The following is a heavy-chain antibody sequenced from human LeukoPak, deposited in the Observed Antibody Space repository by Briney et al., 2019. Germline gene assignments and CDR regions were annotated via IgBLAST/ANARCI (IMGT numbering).Heavy chain of an antibody. CDR3: ARLSAVAGIYFDY. D-gene: IGHD6-19*01. V-gene: IGHV4-59*01. J-gene: IGHJ4*02. CDR1: GGSISSYY. Sequence: SETLSLTCTVSGGSISSYYWSWIRQPPGKGLEWIGYIYYSGSTNYNPSLKSRVTILVDTSKNQFSLKLSSVTAADTAVYYCARLSAVAGIYFDYWGQGTLVTVSS. CDR2: IYYSGST.